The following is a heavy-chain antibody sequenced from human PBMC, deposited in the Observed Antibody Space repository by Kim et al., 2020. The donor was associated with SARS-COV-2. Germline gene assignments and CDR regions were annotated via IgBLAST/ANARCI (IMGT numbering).Heavy chain of an antibody. V-gene: IGHV3-21*01. CDR2: ISSSSSYI. D-gene: IGHD1-1*01. CDR3: ARVETLAGTYYYYYYGLDV. Sequence: GGSLRLSCAASGFTFSSYSMNWVRQAPGKGLEWVSSISSSSSYIYYADSVKGRFTISRDNAKNSLYLQMNSLRAEDTAVYYCARVETLAGTYYYYYYGLDVWGQGTTVTVSS. CDR1: GFTFSSYS. J-gene: IGHJ6*02.